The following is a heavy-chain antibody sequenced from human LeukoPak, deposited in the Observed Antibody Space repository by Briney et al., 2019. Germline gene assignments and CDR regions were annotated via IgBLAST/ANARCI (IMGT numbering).Heavy chain of an antibody. Sequence: GGSLRLSCAASGFTFSSYGMHWVRQAPGKGLEWVAVIWYDGSNKYYADSVKGRFTISRDNSKNTLYLQMNSLRAEDTAVYXXXXXXXXXXXXXXXXYFDYWGQGTLVTVSS. CDR3: XXXXXXXXXXXXXXYFDY. CDR1: GFTFSSYG. V-gene: IGHV3-33*01. J-gene: IGHJ4*02. CDR2: IWYDGSNK.